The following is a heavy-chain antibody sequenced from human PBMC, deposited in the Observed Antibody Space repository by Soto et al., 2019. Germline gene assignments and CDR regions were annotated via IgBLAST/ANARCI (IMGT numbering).Heavy chain of an antibody. CDR2: IKQDGSEK. V-gene: IGHV3-7*03. J-gene: IGHJ6*02. Sequence: GGSLRLSCAASGFTFSSYWMSWVRQAPGKGLEWVANIKQDGSEKYYVDSVKGRFTISRDNAKNSLYLQMNSLRAEDTAVYYCARDQGYDYVWGSYRYYYYYGMDVWGQGTTVTVSS. CDR1: GFTFSSYW. D-gene: IGHD3-16*02. CDR3: ARDQGYDYVWGSYRYYYYYGMDV.